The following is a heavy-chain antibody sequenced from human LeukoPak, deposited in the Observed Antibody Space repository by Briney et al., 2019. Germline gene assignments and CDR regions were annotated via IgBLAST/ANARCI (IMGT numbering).Heavy chain of an antibody. J-gene: IGHJ4*02. CDR3: ASRSSIWSGYQDTLYYFDS. V-gene: IGHV4-31*03. CDR2: IYYSGST. Sequence: SQTLSLTCTVSGGSISSGGYYWSWIRQHPGKGLEWIGYIYYSGSTYYNPSLKSRVTISVDTSKNQFSLKLSSVTAADTAVYYCASRSSIWSGYQDTLYYFDSWGQGTLITVSS. D-gene: IGHD3-3*01. CDR1: GGSISSGGYY.